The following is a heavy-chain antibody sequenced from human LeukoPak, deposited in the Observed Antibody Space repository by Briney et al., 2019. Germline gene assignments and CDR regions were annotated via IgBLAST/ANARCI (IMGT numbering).Heavy chain of an antibody. CDR2: IYHSGST. D-gene: IGHD5-12*01. J-gene: IGHJ4*02. CDR3: ARDAYSGYVGSHPLDY. V-gene: IGHV4-59*04. Sequence: SEILSLTCTVSGGSISSYYWSWIRQPPGKGLEWIGSIYHSGSTYYNPSLKSRVTISVDTSKNQFSLKLSSVTAADTAVYYCARDAYSGYVGSHPLDYWGQGTLVTVSS. CDR1: GGSISSYY.